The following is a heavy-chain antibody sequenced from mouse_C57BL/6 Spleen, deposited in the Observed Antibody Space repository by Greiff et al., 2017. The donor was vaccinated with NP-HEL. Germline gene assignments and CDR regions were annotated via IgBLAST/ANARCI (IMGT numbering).Heavy chain of an antibody. V-gene: IGHV1-55*01. CDR1: GYTFTSYW. Sequence: VQLQQPGAELVKPGASVKMSCKASGYTFTSYWITWVKQRPGQGLEWIGDIYPGSGSTNYNEKFKSKATLTVDTSSSTAYMQLSSLTSEDSAVYYCARCPNYYGSSYDAMDYWGQGTSVTVSS. CDR2: IYPGSGST. D-gene: IGHD1-1*01. J-gene: IGHJ4*01. CDR3: ARCPNYYGSSYDAMDY.